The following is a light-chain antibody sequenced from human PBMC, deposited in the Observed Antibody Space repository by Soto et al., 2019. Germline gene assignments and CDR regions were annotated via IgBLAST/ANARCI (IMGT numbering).Light chain of an antibody. CDR3: QQYGSSPLT. Sequence: EIVLTQSPATLSLSPGERATLSCGASQSVSSSSLAWYQQKPGLAPRLLISDASSRATGIPDRFSGSGSGTDFTLTISRLEPEDFAVYYCQQYGSSPLTFGSGTNVDIK. CDR2: DAS. CDR1: QSVSSSS. V-gene: IGKV3D-20*01. J-gene: IGKJ3*01.